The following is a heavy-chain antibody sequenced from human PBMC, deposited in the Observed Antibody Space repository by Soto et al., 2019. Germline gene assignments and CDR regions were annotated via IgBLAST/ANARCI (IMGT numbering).Heavy chain of an antibody. V-gene: IGHV3-23*01. CDR3: AKNPGYYYDSTGYHFDY. CDR1: EFTCSHYA. J-gene: IGHJ4*02. D-gene: IGHD3-22*01. CDR2: ISYGGGTT. Sequence: PGGSLRLSCAASEFTCSHYAMSWVRQAPGKGLEWVSAISYGGGTTYYADSVKGRFTISRDNSKNTLYLQMNSLRAEDTAVYYCAKNPGYYYDSTGYHFDYWGQGT.